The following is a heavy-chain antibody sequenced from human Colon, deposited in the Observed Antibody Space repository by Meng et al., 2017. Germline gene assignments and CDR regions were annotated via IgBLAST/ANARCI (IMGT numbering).Heavy chain of an antibody. D-gene: IGHD2-21*02. Sequence: GESLKISCNTSGYDFATYWIGWVRQMPGEGLQWMGIIYPGDSEIKYSPSFEGQVTISADTSMSTAYLQWNSVQASDGAMYYCARHIRGTSIFFSLDYWGQGTRVTVSS. CDR1: GYDFATYW. V-gene: IGHV5-51*01. CDR2: IYPGDSEI. CDR3: ARHIRGTSIFFSLDY. J-gene: IGHJ4*02.